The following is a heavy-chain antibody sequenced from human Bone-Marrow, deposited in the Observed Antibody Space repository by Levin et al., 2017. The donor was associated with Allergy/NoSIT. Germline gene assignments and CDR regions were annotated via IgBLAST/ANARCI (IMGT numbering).Heavy chain of an antibody. CDR2: INEDGSTI. CDR3: ARDFGGPHDY. V-gene: IGHV3-74*01. CDR1: GFTSSSYW. Sequence: AGGSLRLSCAVSGFTSSSYWMHWVRQAPGKGLVWVSRINEDGSTITYADSVKGRFTISRDNAKNTLYLQMNSLRADDTALYYCARDFGGPHDYWGQGTLVTVSS. D-gene: IGHD3-16*01. J-gene: IGHJ4*02.